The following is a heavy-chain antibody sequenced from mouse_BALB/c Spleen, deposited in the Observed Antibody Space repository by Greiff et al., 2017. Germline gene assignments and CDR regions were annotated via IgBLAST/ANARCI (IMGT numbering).Heavy chain of an antibody. Sequence: VQLVESGPELVKPGASVKMSCKASGYAFTNYWLGWVKQRPGHGLEWIGDIYPGSGNTYYNEKFKGKATLTADKSSSTAYMQLSSLTSEDSAVYFCASPNYYGSSYDYWGQGTTLTVSS. V-gene: IGHV1-63*01. CDR1: GYAFTNYW. CDR3: ASPNYYGSSYDY. D-gene: IGHD1-1*01. J-gene: IGHJ2*01. CDR2: IYPGSGNT.